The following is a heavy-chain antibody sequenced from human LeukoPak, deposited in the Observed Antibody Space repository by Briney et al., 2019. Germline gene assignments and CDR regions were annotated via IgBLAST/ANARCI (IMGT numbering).Heavy chain of an antibody. J-gene: IGHJ4*02. CDR1: GFSFDDYA. V-gene: IGHV3-9*03. CDR3: VKDVSLGFFGGGSCSAHYDH. Sequence: GRSLRLSCAASGFSFDDYAMHWVRQAQGKGLEWVSGISWNSGTILYVDSVKGRFTISRDNAKNSLYLQMDSLRPEDMALYYCVKDVSLGFFGGGSCSAHYDHWGQGTLVTVSS. CDR2: ISWNSGTI. D-gene: IGHD2-15*01.